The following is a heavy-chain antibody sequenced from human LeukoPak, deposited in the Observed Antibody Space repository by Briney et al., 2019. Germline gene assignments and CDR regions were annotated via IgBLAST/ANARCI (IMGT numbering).Heavy chain of an antibody. D-gene: IGHD3-22*01. CDR3: ARSRTAYYRYFDS. CDR1: GGAVSSGVYS. J-gene: IGHJ4*02. CDR2: IYHSETT. V-gene: IGHV4-30-2*01. Sequence: KTSETLSLTCTVSGGAVSSGVYSWSWIRQPPGKGLEWIGYIYHSETTYYNPSLQSRVTISVNRSKNQFSLKLPSVTAADTAVYYCARSRTAYYRYFDSWGQGTLVTVSS.